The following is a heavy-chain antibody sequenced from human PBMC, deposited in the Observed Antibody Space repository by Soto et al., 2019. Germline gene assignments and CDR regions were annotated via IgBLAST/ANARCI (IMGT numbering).Heavy chain of an antibody. CDR1: GFTFSSYG. CDR2: IWYDGSNK. J-gene: IGHJ6*02. D-gene: IGHD6-19*01. Sequence: PGGSLRLSCAASGFTFSSYGVHWVRQAPGKGLEWVAVIWYDGSNKYYADSVKGRFTISRDNSKNTLYLQMNSLRAEDTAVYYCAREDSSGWISYYYYGMDVWGQGTTVTVSS. CDR3: AREDSSGWISYYYYGMDV. V-gene: IGHV3-33*01.